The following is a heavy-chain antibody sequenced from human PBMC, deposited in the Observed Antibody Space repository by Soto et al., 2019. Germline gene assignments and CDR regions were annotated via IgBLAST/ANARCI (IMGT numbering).Heavy chain of an antibody. D-gene: IGHD4-4*01. CDR3: AKERISTVTTPAVGDYYYGMDV. J-gene: IGHJ6*02. V-gene: IGHV3-43*01. Sequence: GGSLRLSCAASGFTFDDYTMHWVRQAPGKGLEWVSLISWDGGSTYYADSVKGRFTISRDNSKNSLYLQMNSLRTEDTALYYCAKERISTVTTPAVGDYYYGMDVWGQGTTVTVSS. CDR1: GFTFDDYT. CDR2: ISWDGGST.